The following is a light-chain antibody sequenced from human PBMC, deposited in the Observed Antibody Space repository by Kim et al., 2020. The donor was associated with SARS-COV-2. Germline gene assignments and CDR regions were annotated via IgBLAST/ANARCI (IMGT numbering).Light chain of an antibody. CDR3: HHYGGSPET. Sequence: SPGGEATLSCRASQSVTSRYLAWYQQKRGQPPRILIYAVSNRAGGIPDRFSGSGSGTDFTLTISRLEPEDFAVYYCHHYGGSPETFGQGTKVDIK. V-gene: IGKV3-20*01. CDR2: AVS. J-gene: IGKJ1*01. CDR1: QSVTSRY.